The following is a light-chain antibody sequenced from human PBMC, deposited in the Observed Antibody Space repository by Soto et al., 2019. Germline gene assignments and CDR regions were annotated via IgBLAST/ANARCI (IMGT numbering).Light chain of an antibody. Sequence: QSVLTQPPSASGTPGQRVTISCSGSSSNIGDNPVNWYQQLPGAAPKLLIYINDQRPSGVPDRFSGSKSGTSASLAISGLQAEDEADYFCSSYSSSSTFYVFGAGTKVTVL. CDR1: SSNIGDNP. V-gene: IGLV1-44*01. J-gene: IGLJ1*01. CDR3: SSYSSSSTFYV. CDR2: IND.